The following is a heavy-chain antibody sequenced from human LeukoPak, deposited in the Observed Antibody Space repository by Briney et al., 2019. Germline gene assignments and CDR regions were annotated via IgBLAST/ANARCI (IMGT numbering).Heavy chain of an antibody. D-gene: IGHD1-26*01. J-gene: IGHJ4*02. CDR2: IWSDGTNK. CDR1: GFTFSSYG. Sequence: GGSLRLSCAASGFTFSSYGMHWVRQTPGTGLEWVTIIWSDGTNKYYADSVKGRFTISRDNSKNTLYLQMNSLRAEDTAVYYCARGSGSFSGGFDYWGQGTLVTVSS. CDR3: ARGSGSFSGGFDY. V-gene: IGHV3-33*01.